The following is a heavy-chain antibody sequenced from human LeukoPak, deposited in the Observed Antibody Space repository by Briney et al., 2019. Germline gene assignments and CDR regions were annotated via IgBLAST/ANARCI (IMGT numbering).Heavy chain of an antibody. CDR1: GFTFSSYA. J-gene: IGHJ4*02. CDR3: AKDGYSSIPGFHFDY. V-gene: IGHV3-23*01. D-gene: IGHD6-13*01. CDR2: ISGSGDNT. Sequence: PGGSLRLSCAASGFTFSSYAMSWVRQPPGKGLEWVSGISGSGDNTYYADSVKGRFTISRDNSKKTLYLHLNSLRVEDAAVYYCAKDGYSSIPGFHFDYWGQGTLVTVSS.